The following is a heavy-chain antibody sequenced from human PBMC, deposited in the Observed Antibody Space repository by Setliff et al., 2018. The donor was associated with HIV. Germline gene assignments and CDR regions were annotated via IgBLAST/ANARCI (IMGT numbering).Heavy chain of an antibody. CDR1: GGTFSSYA. V-gene: IGHV1-69*05. Sequence: ASVKVSCKASGGTFSSYAISWVRQAPGQGLEWMGGIIPIFGTANYAQKFQGRVTITTDESTSTAYMELRSLRSDDTAVYYCAREGLWFGDRGFYMDVWGKGTAVTVSS. J-gene: IGHJ6*04. CDR2: IIPIFGTA. D-gene: IGHD3-10*01. CDR3: AREGLWFGDRGFYMDV.